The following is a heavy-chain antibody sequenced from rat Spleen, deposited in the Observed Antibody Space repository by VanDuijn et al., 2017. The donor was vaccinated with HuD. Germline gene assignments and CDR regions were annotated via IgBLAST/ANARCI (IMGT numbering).Heavy chain of an antibody. Sequence: QVQLKESGPGLVQPSQTLSLTCTVSGFSLTSYNVHWVRQPSGKGLEWMGMIWTGGSTDYNSALKSRLSISRDTSKSQVFLKMNSLQSEDTTTYYCARDWGRGYFDYWGQGVMVTVSS. CDR3: ARDWGRGYFDY. V-gene: IGHV2-30*01. CDR1: GFSLTSYN. J-gene: IGHJ2*01. D-gene: IGHD4-1*01. CDR2: IWTGGST.